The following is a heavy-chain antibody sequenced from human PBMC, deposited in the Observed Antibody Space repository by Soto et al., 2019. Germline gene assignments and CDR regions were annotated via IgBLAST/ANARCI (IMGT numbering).Heavy chain of an antibody. V-gene: IGHV4-4*02. D-gene: IGHD2-15*01. CDR2: IYHSGTT. CDR3: ARDSRYCTDSGCYIMRDAFDG. CDR1: HFSVTNNKY. Sequence: QVLLQESGPGLVKPSGTMSLTCTVSHFSVTNNKYWSWVRQSPGKPLEWIVEIYHSGTTYYNPSLSSRVSMSLDKSKNQISLILTSVTAADTAVYYCARDSRYCTDSGCYIMRDAFDGWGQGTLVTVSS. J-gene: IGHJ3*01.